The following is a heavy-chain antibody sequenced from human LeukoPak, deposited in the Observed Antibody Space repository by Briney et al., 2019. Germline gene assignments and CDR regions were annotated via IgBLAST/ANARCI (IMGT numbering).Heavy chain of an antibody. CDR1: GYTLTELS. Sequence: ASVKVSCKVSGYTLTELSMHWVRQAPGKGLEWMGGFDPEDGETIYAQKFQGRVTMTEDTSTDTAYMELSSLRSEDTAVYYCEKIFCGGTSCSMYAFDIWGQGKMVTVFS. D-gene: IGHD2-2*01. CDR3: EKIFCGGTSCSMYAFDI. V-gene: IGHV1-24*01. CDR2: FDPEDGET. J-gene: IGHJ3*02.